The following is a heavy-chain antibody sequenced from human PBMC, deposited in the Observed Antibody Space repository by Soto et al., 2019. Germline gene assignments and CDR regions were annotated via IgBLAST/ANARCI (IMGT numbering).Heavy chain of an antibody. CDR3: ARAFLFDP. Sequence: QVQLVQSGAEVKKPGASVKVSCKASGYTFTSYAMHWVRQAPGQRLEWMGWINAGNGNTKYSQKFQGRVTITRDTSARKAYRERSSLRPEDTAVYYCARAFLFDPWGQGTLVTVSS. V-gene: IGHV1-3*01. J-gene: IGHJ5*02. CDR2: INAGNGNT. CDR1: GYTFTSYA.